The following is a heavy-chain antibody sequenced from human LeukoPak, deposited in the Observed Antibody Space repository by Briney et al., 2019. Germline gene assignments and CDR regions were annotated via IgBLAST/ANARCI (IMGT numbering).Heavy chain of an antibody. CDR1: GYTFTGYY. V-gene: IGHV1-2*02. J-gene: IGHJ4*02. CDR3: ARNSGYDSDLDY. CDR2: INPNSGGT. Sequence: ASVKVSCKASGYTFTGYYMHWVRQAPGQGIEWMGWINPNSGGTNYAQKFQGRVTMTRDTSISTAYMELSRLRSDDTAVYYCARNSGYDSDLDYWGQGTLVTVSS. D-gene: IGHD5-12*01.